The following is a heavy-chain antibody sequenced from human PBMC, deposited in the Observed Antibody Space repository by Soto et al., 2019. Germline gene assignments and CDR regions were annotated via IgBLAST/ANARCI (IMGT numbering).Heavy chain of an antibody. CDR2: IFYSGSP. CDR3: ARLQLPDVTGAFDI. V-gene: IGHV4-59*07. Sequence: SDTLSLTCTVSGGSISGYYWRWVRLPPGKGLEWLGYIFYSGSPSYNPSLKSRVTISVDTSKNQVSLKLRSVSAADTAVYYCARLQLPDVTGAFDIWGQGTTVTVSS. J-gene: IGHJ3*02. D-gene: IGHD2-21*01. CDR1: GGSISGYY.